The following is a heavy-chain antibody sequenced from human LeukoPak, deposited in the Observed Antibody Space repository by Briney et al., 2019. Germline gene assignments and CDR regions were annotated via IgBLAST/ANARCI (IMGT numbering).Heavy chain of an antibody. V-gene: IGHV3-13*01. CDR2: VGIAGDT. Sequence: GGSLRLSCAASGFTFNNYEMHWVRQTAGKGLEWVSAVGIAGDTFYAGSVKGRFSISRDNAERSLFLQMNSLRAGDTVVYYCAREGRMGTADAFDVWGQGTMVTVSS. J-gene: IGHJ3*01. CDR3: AREGRMGTADAFDV. D-gene: IGHD1-14*01. CDR1: GFTFNNYE.